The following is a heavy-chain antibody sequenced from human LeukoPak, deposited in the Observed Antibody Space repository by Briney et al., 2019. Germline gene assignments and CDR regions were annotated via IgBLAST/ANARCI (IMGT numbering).Heavy chain of an antibody. CDR2: ISSSGSPI. CDR1: GFTFSDYY. Sequence: GGSLRLSCATSGFTFSDYYMSWIRQAPGKGLEWVSYISSSGSPIYYADSVKGRFTISRDNAKNSLFLQMNSLRAEDTALYYCAKDVYGSGINTVYWGQGTLVTVSS. V-gene: IGHV3-11*01. D-gene: IGHD3-10*01. J-gene: IGHJ4*02. CDR3: AKDVYGSGINTVY.